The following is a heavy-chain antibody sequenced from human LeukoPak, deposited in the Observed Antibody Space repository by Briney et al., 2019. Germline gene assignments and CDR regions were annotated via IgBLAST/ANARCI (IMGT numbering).Heavy chain of an antibody. CDR2: IYYSGRT. CDR3: ARETHGDYAYYYYMDV. J-gene: IGHJ6*03. Sequence: SETLSLTCTVSGGSISSYYWSWIRQPPGKGLEWIGYIYYSGRTNYNPSLKSRVTISVDTSKNQFSLKLSSVTAADTAVYYCARETHGDYAYYYYMDVWGKGTTVTISS. D-gene: IGHD4-17*01. CDR1: GGSISSYY. V-gene: IGHV4-59*12.